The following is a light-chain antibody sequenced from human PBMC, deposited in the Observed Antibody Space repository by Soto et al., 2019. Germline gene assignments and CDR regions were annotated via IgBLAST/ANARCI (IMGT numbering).Light chain of an antibody. V-gene: IGKV1-39*01. CDR1: QNIIFY. CDR2: AES. J-gene: IGKJ2*01. Sequence: DIQMTQSPSSLSASVGDRVTITCRASQNIIFYLNWYQQKPGQAPRLLIYAESNLQSGVPSRFSGSGSGTEFTPTISSLQPEDFATYFCQQSYTTPVYTFGQGTKLEIK. CDR3: QQSYTTPVYT.